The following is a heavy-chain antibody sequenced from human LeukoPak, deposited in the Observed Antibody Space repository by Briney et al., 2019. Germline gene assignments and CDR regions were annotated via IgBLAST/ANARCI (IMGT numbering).Heavy chain of an antibody. V-gene: IGHV4-59*12. Sequence: SETLSLTCTVCGGSISSYYWSWIRQPPGKGLEWIGHIYYSGSTNYNPSLKSRVTISVDTSKNQFSLKLSSVTAADTAVYYCARRPSIAARLNWFDPWGQGTLVTVSS. D-gene: IGHD6-6*01. CDR2: IYYSGST. CDR3: ARRPSIAARLNWFDP. CDR1: GGSISSYY. J-gene: IGHJ5*02.